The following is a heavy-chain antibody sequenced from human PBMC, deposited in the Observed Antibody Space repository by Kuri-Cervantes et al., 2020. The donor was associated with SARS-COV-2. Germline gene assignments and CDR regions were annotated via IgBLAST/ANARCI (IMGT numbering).Heavy chain of an antibody. Sequence: GGSLRLSCAASGFTFNNYAMHWVRQIPGEGLEWVAITSYDGTNKYYAESVKGRFTISRDNSKNTLYLQMNNMRREDTAVYFCARGRVGVQDFWGQGTLVTVSS. V-gene: IGHV3-30-3*01. CDR1: GFTFNNYA. CDR3: ARGRVGVQDF. J-gene: IGHJ4*02. CDR2: TSYDGTNK. D-gene: IGHD2-21*01.